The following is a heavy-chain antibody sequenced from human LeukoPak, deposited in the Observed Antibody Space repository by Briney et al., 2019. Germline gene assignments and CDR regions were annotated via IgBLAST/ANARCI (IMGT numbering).Heavy chain of an antibody. CDR1: GYTFTGYY. D-gene: IGHD5-18*01. J-gene: IGHJ4*02. CDR3: ARAPRVYSYGSHLNDY. CDR2: INPNSGGT. Sequence: GASVKVSCKASGYTFTGYYMHWVRQAPGQGLEWMGWINPNSGGTNYAQKFQGRVTMTRDTSISTAYMELSRLRSDDTAVYYCARAPRVYSYGSHLNDYWGQGTLVTVSS. V-gene: IGHV1-2*02.